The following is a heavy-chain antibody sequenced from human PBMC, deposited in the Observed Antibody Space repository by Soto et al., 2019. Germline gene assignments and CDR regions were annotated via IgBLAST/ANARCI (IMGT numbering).Heavy chain of an antibody. CDR3: TRYRWFDA. CDR2: ISSRGTVK. D-gene: IGHD3-16*02. CDR1: GFTFSNYE. Sequence: AGSLTLSCAASGFTFSNYEMNWVRQATGKGLEWISYISSRGTVKYNADSVKGRFTISRDNAKNSLYLQMNSLRAEDTAVYYCTRYRWFDAWGQGTLVTVSS. V-gene: IGHV3-48*03. J-gene: IGHJ5*02.